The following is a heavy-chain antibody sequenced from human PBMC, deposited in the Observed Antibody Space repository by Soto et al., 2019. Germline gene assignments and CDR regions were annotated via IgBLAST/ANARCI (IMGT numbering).Heavy chain of an antibody. V-gene: IGHV1-46*01. Sequence: QVQLVQSGAEVKKPGASVKVSCKASGYTFTSYYMHWVRQAPGQGLEWMGIINHSGGSTSYAQKFQGRVTMTRDTYTSTVYMELSSLRYEDTAVYYCARPLDILTGDAFDIGGQVTMVTVSS. J-gene: IGHJ3*02. CDR3: ARPLDILTGDAFDI. D-gene: IGHD3-9*01. CDR2: INHSGGST. CDR1: GYTFTSYY.